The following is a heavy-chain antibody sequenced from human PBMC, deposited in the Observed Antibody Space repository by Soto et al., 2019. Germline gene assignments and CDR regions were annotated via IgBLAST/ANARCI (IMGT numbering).Heavy chain of an antibody. J-gene: IGHJ4*02. CDR2: VNTDGSAT. V-gene: IGHV3-74*01. Sequence: EVQLVESGGALVRPGGSLRLSCAASGFPFSRSFMHWVRQAPGKGLVWVARVNTDGSATVYAGSVKGRFTISRDNVRNTVSLEMNDLRAEXTAXXXXXRDXGPFISTWSYRFDSWGQGTLVTVSS. D-gene: IGHD2-2*01. CDR3: XRDXGPFISTWSYRFDS. CDR1: GFPFSRSF.